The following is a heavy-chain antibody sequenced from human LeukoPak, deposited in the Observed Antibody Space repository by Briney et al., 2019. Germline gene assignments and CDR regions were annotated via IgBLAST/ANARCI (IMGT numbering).Heavy chain of an antibody. CDR2: IYYSGST. V-gene: IGHV4-30-4*08. D-gene: IGHD2-2*01. J-gene: IGHJ5*02. CDR3: ARVAHCSSTSCYPGDWFDP. CDR1: GGSISSGDYY. Sequence: SETLSLTCTVSGGSISSGDYYWSWIRQPPGKGLEWIGYIYYSGSTYYNPSLKSRVTISVDTSKNQFSLKLSSVTAADTAVYYCARVAHCSSTSCYPGDWFDPWGQGTLVTVSS.